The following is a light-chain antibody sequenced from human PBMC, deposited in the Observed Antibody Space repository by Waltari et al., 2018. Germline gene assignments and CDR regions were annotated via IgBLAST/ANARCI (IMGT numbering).Light chain of an antibody. CDR2: DAS. CDR1: QSVSGY. J-gene: IGKJ3*01. V-gene: IGKV3-11*01. Sequence: PGERATLSCRASQSVSGYLAWYQQRPGQTPRLLIYDASYRATGVPARFSGGGSGTDFTLTISSLEPEDVAVYYCQQRTDWIFTFGPGTKVDLK. CDR3: QQRTDWIFT.